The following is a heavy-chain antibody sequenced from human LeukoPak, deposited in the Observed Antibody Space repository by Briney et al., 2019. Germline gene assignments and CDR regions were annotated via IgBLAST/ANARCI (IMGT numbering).Heavy chain of an antibody. CDR1: GGSISSYY. V-gene: IGHV4-59*01. CDR2: IYYSGST. J-gene: IGHJ4*02. Sequence: SETLSLTCTASGGSISSYYWSWIRQPPGKGLEWIGYIYYSGSTNYNPSLKSRVTISVDTSKNQFSLKLSSVTAADTAVYYCARDRGGSYWPWGQGTLVTVSS. CDR3: ARDRGGSYWP. D-gene: IGHD1-26*01.